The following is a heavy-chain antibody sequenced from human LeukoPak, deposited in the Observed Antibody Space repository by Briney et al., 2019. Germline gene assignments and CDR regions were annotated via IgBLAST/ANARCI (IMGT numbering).Heavy chain of an antibody. CDR3: ARESSSGYYRPPSLAYFDL. V-gene: IGHV4-34*01. Sequence: PSETLSLTCAVYGGSFSGYYWSWIRQPPGKGLEWIGEINHSGSTNYNPSLKSRVTISVDTSKNQFSLKLSSVTAADTAVYYCARESSSGYYRPPSLAYFDLWGRGTLVTVSS. J-gene: IGHJ2*01. CDR2: INHSGST. D-gene: IGHD3-22*01. CDR1: GGSFSGYY.